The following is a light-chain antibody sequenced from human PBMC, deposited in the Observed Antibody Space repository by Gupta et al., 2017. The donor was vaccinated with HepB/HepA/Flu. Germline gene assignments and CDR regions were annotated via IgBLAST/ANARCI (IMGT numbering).Light chain of an antibody. CDR2: DDR. CDR1: NIGSKS. Sequence: SYVLTQPPSVSVAPGKTARITCGGNNIGSKSVHWYQQKPGQAPGLVVYDDRDRRSGSPERFSGSNSGNTATLTISRVEAGEEADDYCQVWESSSDNLYVFGTGTKVTVL. CDR3: QVWESSSDNLYV. J-gene: IGLJ1*01. V-gene: IGLV3-21*03.